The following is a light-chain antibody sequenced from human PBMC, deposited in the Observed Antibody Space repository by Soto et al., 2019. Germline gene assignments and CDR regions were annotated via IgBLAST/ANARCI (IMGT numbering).Light chain of an antibody. Sequence: DIQMTQSPSTLSASVGDRVTITCRASQSISSWLAWYQQKPGKAPKLLIYKASSLESGVPSRFSGSGSGTDFTLTISSLQPDDFATYYCQQYNSYPWTFVQGTKVEIK. CDR2: KAS. CDR1: QSISSW. J-gene: IGKJ1*01. V-gene: IGKV1-5*03. CDR3: QQYNSYPWT.